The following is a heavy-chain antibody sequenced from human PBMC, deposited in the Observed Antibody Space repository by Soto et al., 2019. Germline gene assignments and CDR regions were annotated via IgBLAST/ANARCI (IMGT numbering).Heavy chain of an antibody. CDR1: GGSITSDGFY. CDR3: ASGPFHI. Sequence: QVQLQESGPGLLKPSQTLSLTCTVSGGSITSDGFYWTWIRHRPGKGLEWIAYLYYTGTTFYNPSLKSRLTISLDKSANRFSLKMTSVTAADTAIYFWASGPFHIWGQGTMVVVSS. J-gene: IGHJ3*02. CDR2: LYYTGTT. V-gene: IGHV4-31*03.